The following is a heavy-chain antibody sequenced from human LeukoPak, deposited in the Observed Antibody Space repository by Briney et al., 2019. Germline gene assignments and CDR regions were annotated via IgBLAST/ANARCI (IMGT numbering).Heavy chain of an antibody. V-gene: IGHV3-21*04. CDR2: ITRDSIYT. CDR1: GFTFSNYN. CDR3: AREVVVVVAATFGWFDP. D-gene: IGHD2-15*01. J-gene: IGHJ5*02. Sequence: PGGSLRLSCAASGFTFSNYNMNWVRQTPGKGLEWVSSITRDSIYTFYADSVKGRFTISRDNAKNSLYLQMNSLRAEDTALYYCAREVVVVVAATFGWFDPWGQGTLVTVSS.